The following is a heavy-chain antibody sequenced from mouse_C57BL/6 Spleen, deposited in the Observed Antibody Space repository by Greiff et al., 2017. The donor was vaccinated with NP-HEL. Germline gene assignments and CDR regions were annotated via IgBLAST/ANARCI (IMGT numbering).Heavy chain of an antibody. CDR2: ISDGGSYT. CDR3: ARGGSYYSFAY. V-gene: IGHV5-4*03. CDR1: GFTFSSYA. D-gene: IGHD1-1*01. J-gene: IGHJ3*01. Sequence: DVMLVESGGGLVKPGGSLKLSCAASGFTFSSYAMSWVRQTPEKRLEWVATISDGGSYTYYPDNVKGRFTISRDNAKNNLYLQMSHLKSEDTAMYYCARGGSYYSFAYWGQGTLVTVSA.